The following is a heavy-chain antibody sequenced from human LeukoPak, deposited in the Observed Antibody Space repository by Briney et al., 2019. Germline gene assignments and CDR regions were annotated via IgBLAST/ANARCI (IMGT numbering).Heavy chain of an antibody. J-gene: IGHJ4*02. CDR1: GFTFSSYA. D-gene: IGHD3-16*02. CDR3: AREGNHVWGTYRYTSFDY. Sequence: PGGSLRLSCAASGFTFSSYAMSWVRQAPGKGLEWVSAISGSGGSTYYADSVKGRFTISRDNAKNSLYLQMNSLRAEDTAVYYCAREGNHVWGTYRYTSFDYWGQGTLVTVSS. V-gene: IGHV3-23*01. CDR2: ISGSGGST.